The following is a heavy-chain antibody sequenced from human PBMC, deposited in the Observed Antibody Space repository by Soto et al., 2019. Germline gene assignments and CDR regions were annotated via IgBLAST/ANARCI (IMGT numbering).Heavy chain of an antibody. CDR3: AKAHAPSLPFDY. CDR2: IFDSGNA. V-gene: IGHV4-59*01. CDR1: GSSISNVY. J-gene: IGHJ4*03. D-gene: IGHD2-2*01. Sequence: KTSETLSLPCTAAGSSISNVYWSWIREPRGNGMVWIGCIFDSGNAKYPSYLKSPVTISVDTSNSQSSLSLDSVTASDTAVYCCAKAHAPSLPFDYWGQGTLVTVSS.